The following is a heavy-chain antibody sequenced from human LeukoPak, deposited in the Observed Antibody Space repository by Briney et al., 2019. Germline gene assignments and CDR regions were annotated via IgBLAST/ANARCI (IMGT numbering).Heavy chain of an antibody. V-gene: IGHV3-7*01. CDR3: VRDGGVSGYDLLDY. CDR1: GFTLSNYW. J-gene: IGHJ4*02. Sequence: GGSLRLSCAASGFTLSNYWMTWLRQPPGKGLEWVAHINQDGSKQYYMDSVKARFTISRDNAKNSLSLQMTSLRAADTAVYYCVRDGGVSGYDLLDYWGQGTVVTVSS. D-gene: IGHD5-12*01. CDR2: INQDGSKQ.